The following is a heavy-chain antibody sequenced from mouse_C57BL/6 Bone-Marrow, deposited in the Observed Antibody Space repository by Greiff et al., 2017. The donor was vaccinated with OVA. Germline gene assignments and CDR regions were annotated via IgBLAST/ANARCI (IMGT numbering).Heavy chain of an antibody. CDR1: GFTFTSYW. V-gene: IGHV1-53*01. CDR2: IIPSNGGT. J-gene: IGHJ2*01. Sequence: QVHLQQPGPDLVKPGASVKLSCKASGFTFTSYWMHWVRQGPGQGLEWIGNIIPSNGGTNYTETFKSKATLTVDKSSSTAFMQLSSLASEDSAGYYCARGETGRDDWGQGTTLTVSS. D-gene: IGHD4-1*01. CDR3: ARGETGRDD.